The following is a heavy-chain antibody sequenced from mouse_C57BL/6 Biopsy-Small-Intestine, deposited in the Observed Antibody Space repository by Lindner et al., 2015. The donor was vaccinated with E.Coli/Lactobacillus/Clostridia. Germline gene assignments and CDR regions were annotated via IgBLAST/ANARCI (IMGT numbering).Heavy chain of an antibody. D-gene: IGHD1-1*01. CDR3: ARGYYGSNWYFDV. V-gene: IGHV1-69*01. CDR1: GYTFTSYW. Sequence: VQLQESGAELVMPGASVKLSCKASGYTFTSYWMHWVKQRPGQGLEWIGEIDPSDSYTNYNQNFKGKATLTVDTSSSTAYMQLSSLTSEDSAVYYCARGYYGSNWYFDVWGTGTTVTVSS. CDR2: IDPSDSYT. J-gene: IGHJ1*03.